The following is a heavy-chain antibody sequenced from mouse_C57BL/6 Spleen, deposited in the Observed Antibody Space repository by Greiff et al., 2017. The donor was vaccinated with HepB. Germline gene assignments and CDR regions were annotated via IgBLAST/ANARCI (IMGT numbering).Heavy chain of an antibody. Sequence: VQLQQSGPELVKPGASVKLSCKASGYTFTSYDINWVKKRPGQGLEWIGWIYPRDGSTKYNEKFKGKATLTVDTSSSTAYMELHSLTSEDSAVYFCARSYVNYAMDYWGQGTSVTVSS. CDR2: IYPRDGST. V-gene: IGHV1-85*01. J-gene: IGHJ4*01. CDR3: ARSYVNYAMDY. CDR1: GYTFTSYD. D-gene: IGHD1-1*01.